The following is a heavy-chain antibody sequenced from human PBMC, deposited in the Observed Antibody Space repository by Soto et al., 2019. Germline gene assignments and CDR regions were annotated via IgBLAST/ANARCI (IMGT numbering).Heavy chain of an antibody. CDR1: GFTFSSYG. V-gene: IGHV3-30*18. CDR2: ISYDGSNK. D-gene: IGHD4-17*01. CDR3: AKDWVHGDYERTEAEYFQH. Sequence: GGSLRLSCAASGFTFSSYGMHWVRQAPGKGLEWVAVISYDGSNKYYADSVKGRFTISRDNSKNTLYLQMNSLRAEDTAVYYCAKDWVHGDYERTEAEYFQHWGQGTLVTVSS. J-gene: IGHJ1*01.